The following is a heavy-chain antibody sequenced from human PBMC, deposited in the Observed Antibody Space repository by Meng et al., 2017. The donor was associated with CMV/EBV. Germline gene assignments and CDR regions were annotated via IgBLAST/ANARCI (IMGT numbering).Heavy chain of an antibody. J-gene: IGHJ6*02. V-gene: IGHV3-48*03. CDR2: ISSSGSTI. CDR3: ARVNIVVVPAAIDGSSFSYYGMDV. D-gene: IGHD2-2*01. Sequence: GESLKISCAASGFTFSSYEMNWVRQAPGKGLEWVSYISSSGSTIYYADSVKGRFTISRDNAKNSLYLQMNSLRAEDTAVYYCARVNIVVVPAAIDGSSFSYYGMDVWGQGTTVTVSS. CDR1: GFTFSSYE.